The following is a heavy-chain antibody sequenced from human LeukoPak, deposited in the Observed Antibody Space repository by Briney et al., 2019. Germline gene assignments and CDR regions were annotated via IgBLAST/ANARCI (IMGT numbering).Heavy chain of an antibody. D-gene: IGHD2-2*01. CDR3: ARDFSPAAVNWFDP. Sequence: ASVKVSCKASGYTFTSYYMHWVRQAPGQGLEWMGIINPSGGSTSYAQKFQGRVTITADESTSTAYMELSSLRSEDTAVYYCARDFSPAAVNWFDPWGQGTLVTVSS. CDR2: INPSGGST. J-gene: IGHJ5*02. V-gene: IGHV1-46*01. CDR1: GYTFTSYY.